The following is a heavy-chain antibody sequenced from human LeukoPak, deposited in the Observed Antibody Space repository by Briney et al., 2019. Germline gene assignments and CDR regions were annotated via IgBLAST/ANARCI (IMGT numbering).Heavy chain of an antibody. D-gene: IGHD4-11*01. Sequence: GGSLRLSCEASGFAVRHVYMTWVRQAPGKGLEWVARIKSESAGGTIEYAASVRGRFVISRDGSRNTLFLQMNSLRIEDTGLYYCATYSHFFGGPPETIVGDYFDHWGQGDLVTVSS. CDR3: ATYSHFFGGPPETIVGDYFDH. CDR2: IKSESAGGTI. V-gene: IGHV3-15*05. J-gene: IGHJ4*02. CDR1: GFAVRHVY.